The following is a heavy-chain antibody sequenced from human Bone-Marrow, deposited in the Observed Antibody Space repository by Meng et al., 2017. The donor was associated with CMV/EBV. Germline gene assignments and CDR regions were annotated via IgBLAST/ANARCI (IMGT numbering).Heavy chain of an antibody. D-gene: IGHD5-12*01. J-gene: IGHJ4*02. CDR1: GFTLSSYG. Sequence: SGFTLSSYGMHWVRQAPGKGLEWVAFIRDDGSNTYYADSVRGRFTTSRDNSKNTLYLQMYSLRVEDTAVYYCANRYSGYEDVWYFDYWGQGTLVTVSS. CDR2: IRDDGSNT. CDR3: ANRYSGYEDVWYFDY. V-gene: IGHV3-30*02.